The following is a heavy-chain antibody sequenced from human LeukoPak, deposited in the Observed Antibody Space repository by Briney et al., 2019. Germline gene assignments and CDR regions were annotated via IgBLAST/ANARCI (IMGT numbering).Heavy chain of an antibody. CDR1: GFTFSSYR. CDR2: ISSSSSYI. CDR3: ARGPPRTYYDFWSGYLRCDY. Sequence: GGSLRLSCAASGFTFSSYRMNRVRQAPGKGLEWVSSISSSSSYIYYADSVKGRFTISRDNAKNSLYLQMNSLRAEDTAVYYCARGPPRTYYDFWSGYLRCDYWGQGTLVTVSS. J-gene: IGHJ4*02. D-gene: IGHD3-3*01. V-gene: IGHV3-21*01.